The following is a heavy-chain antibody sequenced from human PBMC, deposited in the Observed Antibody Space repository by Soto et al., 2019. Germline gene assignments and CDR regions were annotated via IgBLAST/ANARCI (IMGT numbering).Heavy chain of an antibody. Sequence: QVQLVQSGAEVKKPGSSVKVSCKASGGTFSSYAISWVRQAPGQGLEWMGGIIPIFGTANYAQKFQGRVTMTADESTSTAYMELSSLRSEDTAVYYCAREGSYCSGGSCYSPFSYWGQGTLVTVSS. V-gene: IGHV1-69*12. CDR2: IIPIFGTA. J-gene: IGHJ4*02. CDR3: AREGSYCSGGSCYSPFSY. CDR1: GGTFSSYA. D-gene: IGHD2-15*01.